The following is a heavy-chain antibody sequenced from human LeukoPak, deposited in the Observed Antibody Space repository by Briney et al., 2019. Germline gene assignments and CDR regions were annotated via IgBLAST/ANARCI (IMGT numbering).Heavy chain of an antibody. CDR1: GFTFSSYW. D-gene: IGHD3-10*01. Sequence: GGSLRLSCAASGFTFSSYWMHWVRQAPGKGLVWVSRINTDGSSTSYADSVKGRFTISRDNAKNTLYLQMNSLRVEDTAVYYCTRGPPDGSGNYYPGDFWGQGTLVTVSS. V-gene: IGHV3-74*01. CDR3: TRGPPDGSGNYYPGDF. CDR2: INTDGSST. J-gene: IGHJ4*02.